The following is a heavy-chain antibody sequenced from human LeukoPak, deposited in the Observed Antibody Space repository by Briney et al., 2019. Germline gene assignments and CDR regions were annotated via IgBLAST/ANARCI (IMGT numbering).Heavy chain of an antibody. J-gene: IGHJ5*02. CDR3: AKGDKMLTWRRTYNRFDP. D-gene: IGHD3-16*01. Sequence: GGSLRLSSAAAGFTFSSYCMHWVCQAPGKGLDWVAFIHHDGSNKYCTDSVRGRFTISRDNSKNTLYLQMNSLRAEDTAVYFCAKGDKMLTWRRTYNRFDPWGQGTLVTVSS. CDR1: GFTFSSYC. V-gene: IGHV3-30*02. CDR2: IHHDGSNK.